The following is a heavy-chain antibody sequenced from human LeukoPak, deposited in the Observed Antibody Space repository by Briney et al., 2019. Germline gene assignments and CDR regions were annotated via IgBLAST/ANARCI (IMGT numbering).Heavy chain of an antibody. CDR2: INHSGST. CDR1: GGSFSGYY. CDR3: ARGYGSGSYYGY. Sequence: SSVTLSLTCTLYGGSFSGYYWSWIRQPPGKGLEWIGEINHSGSTNYNPSLKSRVTISVDTSKNQFSLKLNSVTAADTAVYYCARGYGSGSYYGYWGQGTLVTVSS. J-gene: IGHJ4*02. V-gene: IGHV4-34*01. D-gene: IGHD3-10*01.